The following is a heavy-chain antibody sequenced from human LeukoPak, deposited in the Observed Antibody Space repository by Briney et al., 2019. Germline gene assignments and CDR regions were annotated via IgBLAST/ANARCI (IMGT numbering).Heavy chain of an antibody. V-gene: IGHV1-2*02. CDR1: GYTFTGYY. J-gene: IGHJ5*02. CDR3: AREGAAAEDVNWFDP. CDR2: INPNSGGT. D-gene: IGHD6-25*01. Sequence: ASVKVSCKASGYTFTGYYMHWVRQAPGQGLEWMGWINPNSGGTHYAQKFQGRVTMTRDTSISTAYMELNSLRSDDRAVYYCAREGAAAEDVNWFDPWGQGTLVTVSS.